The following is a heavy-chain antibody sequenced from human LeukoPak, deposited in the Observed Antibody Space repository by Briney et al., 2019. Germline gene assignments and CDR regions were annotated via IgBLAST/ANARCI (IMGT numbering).Heavy chain of an antibody. V-gene: IGHV1-2*02. CDR3: YGYCSSTSCYSFDY. Sequence: ASVKVSCKASGYTFTGYYMHWVRQAPGQGLEWMGWINPNSGGTNYAQKFQGRVTMTEDTSTDTAYMELSSLRSEDTAVYYCYGYCSSTSCYSFDYWGQGTLVTVSS. CDR1: GYTFTGYY. J-gene: IGHJ4*02. D-gene: IGHD2-2*03. CDR2: INPNSGGT.